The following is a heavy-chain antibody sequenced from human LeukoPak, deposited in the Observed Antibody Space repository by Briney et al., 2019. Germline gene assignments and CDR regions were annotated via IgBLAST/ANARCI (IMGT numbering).Heavy chain of an antibody. CDR3: ARDMEQLTDFDY. D-gene: IGHD6-6*01. Sequence: ASVKVSCEASGYTFTSYGISWVRQAPGQGLEWMGWISAYNGNTNYAQKLQGRVTMTTDTSTSTAYMELRSLRSDDTAVYYCARDMEQLTDFDYWGQGTLVTVSS. CDR1: GYTFTSYG. J-gene: IGHJ4*02. CDR2: ISAYNGNT. V-gene: IGHV1-18*01.